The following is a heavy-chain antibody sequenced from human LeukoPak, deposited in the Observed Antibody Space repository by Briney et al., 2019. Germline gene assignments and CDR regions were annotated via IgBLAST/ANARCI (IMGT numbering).Heavy chain of an antibody. CDR2: ISGSGGST. CDR1: GFTFSDSA. CDR3: AKGGPQFFDY. V-gene: IGHV3-23*01. Sequence: QSGGSLRLSCAVSGFTFSDSAMSWVRQAPGRGLEWVSTISGSGGSTSSADSVKGRFTISRDNSRTTPYLQMNTLRAEDTAIYYCAKGGPQFFDYWGQGTLVTVSS. D-gene: IGHD5-24*01. J-gene: IGHJ4*02.